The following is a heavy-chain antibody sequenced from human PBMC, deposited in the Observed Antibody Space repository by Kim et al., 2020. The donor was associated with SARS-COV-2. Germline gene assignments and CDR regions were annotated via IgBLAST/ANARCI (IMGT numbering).Heavy chain of an antibody. CDR3: AREGAAAGTDYYYYGMDV. CDR2: IYSGGST. Sequence: GGSLRLSCAASGFTVSSNYMSWVRQAPGKGLEWVSVIYSGGSTYYADSVKGRFTISRDNSKNTLYLQMNSLRAEDTAVYYCAREGAAAGTDYYYYGMDVWGQGTTVTVSS. CDR1: GFTVSSNY. V-gene: IGHV3-53*01. J-gene: IGHJ6*02. D-gene: IGHD6-13*01.